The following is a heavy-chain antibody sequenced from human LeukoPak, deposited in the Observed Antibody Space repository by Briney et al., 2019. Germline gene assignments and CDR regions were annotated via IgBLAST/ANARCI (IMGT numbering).Heavy chain of an antibody. V-gene: IGHV4-31*03. Sequence: PSQTLSLTCTVSGGSISSGGYYWSWIRQHPGKGLEWIGYIYYSGSTYYNPSLKSRVTISVDTSKNQFSLKLNSVTPEDTAVYYCVRLVGGDIDYWGQGTLVTVSS. D-gene: IGHD5-12*01. J-gene: IGHJ4*02. CDR2: IYYSGST. CDR3: VRLVGGDIDY. CDR1: GGSISSGGYY.